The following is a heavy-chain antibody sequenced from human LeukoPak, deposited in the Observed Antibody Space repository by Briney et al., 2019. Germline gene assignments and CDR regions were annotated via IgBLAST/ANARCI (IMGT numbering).Heavy chain of an antibody. CDR3: ARQAVVVIPNNWFDP. CDR2: IYTSGST. D-gene: IGHD3-22*01. V-gene: IGHV4-61*02. CDR1: GGSISSGSYY. Sequence: SETLSLTCTVSGGSISSGSYYWSWIRQPAGKGLEWIGRIYTSGSTNYNPSLKSRVTISLDTSKNQFSLKLSSVTAADTAVYYCARQAVVVIPNNWFDPWGQGTLVTVSS. J-gene: IGHJ5*02.